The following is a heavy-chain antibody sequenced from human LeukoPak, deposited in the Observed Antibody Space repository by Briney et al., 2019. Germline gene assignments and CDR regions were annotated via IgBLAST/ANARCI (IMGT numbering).Heavy chain of an antibody. CDR1: GFTFSGYW. CDR3: ARARNTAMGPSDY. V-gene: IGHV3-74*01. D-gene: IGHD5-18*01. Sequence: GGSLRLSCAASGFTFSGYWMHWVRQAPGKGLVWVSRINSDESSANYADSVKGRFTISRDNAKNTLYLQMNSLRAEDTAVYYCARARNTAMGPSDYWGQGTLVTVSS. CDR2: INSDESSA. J-gene: IGHJ4*02.